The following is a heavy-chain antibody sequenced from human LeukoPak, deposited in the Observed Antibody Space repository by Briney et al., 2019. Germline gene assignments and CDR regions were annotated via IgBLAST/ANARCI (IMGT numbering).Heavy chain of an antibody. V-gene: IGHV1-8*03. CDR2: MNPNSGNT. D-gene: IGHD6-19*01. J-gene: IGHJ6*03. Sequence: GASVKVSCKASGYTFTSYDINWVRQATGQGLEWMGWMNPNSGNTGYAQKFQGRVTITRNTSISTAYMELSSLRSEDTAVYYCARTYSRGWDYYYYMDVWGKGTTVTVSS. CDR1: GYTFTSYD. CDR3: ARTYSRGWDYYYYMDV.